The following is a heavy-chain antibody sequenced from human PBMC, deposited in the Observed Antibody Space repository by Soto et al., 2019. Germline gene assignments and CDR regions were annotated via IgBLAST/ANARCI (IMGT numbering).Heavy chain of an antibody. CDR2: IYYSGST. D-gene: IGHD1-1*01. V-gene: IGHV4-59*01. Sequence: QVQLQESGPGLVKPSETLSLTCTVSGGSISSYYWSWIRQPPGKGLEWIGYIYYSGSTNYNPSLKSRVTISVDTSKNQFSLKLSSVTAADTAVYYCAGDWIASRNAYFDYWGQGTLVTVSS. CDR1: GGSISSYY. J-gene: IGHJ4*02. CDR3: AGDWIASRNAYFDY.